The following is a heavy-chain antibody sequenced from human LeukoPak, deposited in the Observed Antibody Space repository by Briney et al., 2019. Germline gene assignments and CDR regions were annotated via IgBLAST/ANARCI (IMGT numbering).Heavy chain of an antibody. D-gene: IGHD3-22*01. CDR1: GFPLGSYE. J-gene: IGHJ4*02. V-gene: IGHV3-48*03. CDR3: ARAGEDSRRHYQGFDF. Sequence: PGGSRRLSCAAPGFPLGSYEMNWARQPPGKGLEGVSSIISSGSTIYYSDSVKGRFTISRDNGENSLYLQMNRLRAEDTAVYYCARAGEDSRRHYQGFDFWGQGTLVTVS. CDR2: IISSGSTI.